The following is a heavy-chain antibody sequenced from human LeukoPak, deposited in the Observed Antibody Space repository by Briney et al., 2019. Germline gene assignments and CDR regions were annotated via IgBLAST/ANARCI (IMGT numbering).Heavy chain of an antibody. V-gene: IGHV4-59*01. CDR2: IYYSGST. J-gene: IGHJ4*02. CDR3: ARDGGFCSSTNCYDY. Sequence: SETLSLTCTVSGGSISSYYWSWIRQPPGKGLEWIGYIYYSGSTNYNPSLKSRVTISVDTSKNQFSLKLRSVTAADTAVYYCARDGGFCSSTNCYDYWGQGTLVTVSS. D-gene: IGHD2-2*03. CDR1: GGSISSYY.